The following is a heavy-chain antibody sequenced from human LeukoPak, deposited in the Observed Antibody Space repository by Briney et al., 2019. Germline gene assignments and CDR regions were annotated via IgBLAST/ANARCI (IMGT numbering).Heavy chain of an antibody. D-gene: IGHD1-26*01. V-gene: IGHV4-30-2*01. CDR3: ARGPGGIVPFDP. J-gene: IGHJ5*02. CDR1: GDSITSSGYY. Sequence: PSETLSLTCSVSGDSITSSGYYWSWFRQPSGKGLEWIGFVYPKGTTFYNPSLESRVTISVDRSKNQFSLKLSSVTAADTAVYYCARGPGGIVPFDPWGQGTLVTVSS. CDR2: VYPKGTT.